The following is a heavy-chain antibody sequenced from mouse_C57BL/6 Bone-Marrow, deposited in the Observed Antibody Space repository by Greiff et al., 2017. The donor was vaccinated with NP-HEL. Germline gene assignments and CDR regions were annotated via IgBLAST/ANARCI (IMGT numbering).Heavy chain of an antibody. Sequence: EVQLQQSGPVLVKPGASVKMSCKASGYTFTDYYMNWVKQSHGKSLEWIGVINPYNGGTSYNQKFKGKATLTVDKSSSTAYMELNSLTSEDSAVYYCAGYDYDGRYYYAMDYWGQGTSVTVSS. J-gene: IGHJ4*01. CDR2: INPYNGGT. CDR3: AGYDYDGRYYYAMDY. D-gene: IGHD2-4*01. V-gene: IGHV1-19*01. CDR1: GYTFTDYY.